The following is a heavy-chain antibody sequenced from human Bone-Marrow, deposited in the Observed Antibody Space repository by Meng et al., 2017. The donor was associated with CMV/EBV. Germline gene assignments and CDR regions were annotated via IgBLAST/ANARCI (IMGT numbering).Heavy chain of an antibody. CDR2: IKHDGSEK. D-gene: IGHD2-15*01. CDR3: ARLNDPSGRDY. J-gene: IGHJ4*03. Sequence: GGSLKISCAASGFTFSSYWMNWVRQAPGKGLEWVANIKHDGSEKYYVDSVKGRFTISRDNAKNSLYLQMNSLRAEDTAVYYCARLNDPSGRDYWGQGTTVTVSS. V-gene: IGHV3-7*01. CDR1: GFTFSSYW.